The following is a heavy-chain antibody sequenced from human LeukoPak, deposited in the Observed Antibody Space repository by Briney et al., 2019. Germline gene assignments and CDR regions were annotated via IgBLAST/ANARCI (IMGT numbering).Heavy chain of an antibody. Sequence: TGGSLRLSCAASGFTVISYEMNWVRQAPGKGLEWVSYISSSGNSIFYADSVKGRFAISRDNSKNTLYLEMNSLRVEDTAIYYCARDRLVRQFDYWGQGTLVTVSS. CDR2: ISSSGNSI. D-gene: IGHD3-9*01. V-gene: IGHV3-48*03. CDR3: ARDRLVRQFDY. CDR1: GFTVISYE. J-gene: IGHJ4*02.